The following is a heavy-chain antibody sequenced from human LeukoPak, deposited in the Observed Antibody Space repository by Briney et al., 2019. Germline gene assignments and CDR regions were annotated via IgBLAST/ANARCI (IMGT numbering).Heavy chain of an antibody. D-gene: IGHD3-22*01. Sequence: SETLSLTCNVSGGSITSYYWNWIRQPPGKGLEWIGYIYYTGSTNSNPSLKSRLTISLDTSKNQFSLKLTSVTAADTALDYCASAYFYDGNRYFDYWGQGALVTVPS. CDR3: ASAYFYDGNRYFDY. CDR2: IYYTGST. J-gene: IGHJ4*02. CDR1: GGSITSYY. V-gene: IGHV4-59*08.